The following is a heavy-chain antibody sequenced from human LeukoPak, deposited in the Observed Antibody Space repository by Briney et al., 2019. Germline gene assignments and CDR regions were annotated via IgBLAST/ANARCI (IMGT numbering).Heavy chain of an antibody. J-gene: IGHJ4*02. D-gene: IGHD6-6*01. CDR3: ARGSSSSARSFDC. Sequence: PSETLSLTCTVSGGSISSGGDYWSWIRQHPGKGLEWIGYIYYSGSTYYNPSLKSRVTISVDTSKNQFSLKLSSVTAADTAVYYCARGSSSSARSFDCWGQGTLVTVSS. CDR2: IYYSGST. V-gene: IGHV4-31*03. CDR1: GGSISSGGDY.